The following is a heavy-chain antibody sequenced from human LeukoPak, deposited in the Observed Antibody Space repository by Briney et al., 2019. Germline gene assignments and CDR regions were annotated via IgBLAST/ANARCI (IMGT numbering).Heavy chain of an antibody. V-gene: IGHV3-66*01. CDR2: IYSGGST. CDR1: EFSVGSNY. J-gene: IGHJ1*01. CDR3: ASKPPHYDIMVQH. Sequence: GGSLRLSCAASEFSVGSNYMTWVRQAPGKGLEWVSLIYSGGSTYYADSVKGRFTISRDNSKNTLYLQMNSLRAEDTAVYYCASKPPHYDIMVQHWGQGTLVTVSS. D-gene: IGHD3-22*01.